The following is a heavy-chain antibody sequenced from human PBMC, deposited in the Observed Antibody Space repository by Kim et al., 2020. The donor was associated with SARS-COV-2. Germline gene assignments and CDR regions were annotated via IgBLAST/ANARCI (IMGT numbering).Heavy chain of an antibody. D-gene: IGHD3-10*01. Sequence: SETLSLTCTVSGGSISSYYWSWIRQPPGKGLEWIGYIYYSGRTNSNPSLKSRVTISVDTSKNQFSLKLSSVTAADTAVYYCARGGSLTGVKAGVDVGGQGTTLT. V-gene: IGHV4-59*13. J-gene: IGHJ6*02. CDR1: GGSISSYY. CDR2: IYYSGRT. CDR3: ARGGSLTGVKAGVDV.